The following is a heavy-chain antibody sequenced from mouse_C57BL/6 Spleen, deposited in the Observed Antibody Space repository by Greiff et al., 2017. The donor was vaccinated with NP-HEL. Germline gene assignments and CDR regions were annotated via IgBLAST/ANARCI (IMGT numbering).Heavy chain of an antibody. V-gene: IGHV1-53*01. CDR2: INPSDGGT. Sequence: QVQLQQPGTELVKPGASVKLSCKASGYTFTSYWMHWVKQRPGQGLEWIGNINPSDGGTNYNEKFKSKATLTVDKSSSTAYMQLSSLTSEDSAVYYCARERYYGSSYWYFDVWGTGTTVTVSS. CDR3: ARERYYGSSYWYFDV. CDR1: GYTFTSYW. J-gene: IGHJ1*03. D-gene: IGHD1-1*01.